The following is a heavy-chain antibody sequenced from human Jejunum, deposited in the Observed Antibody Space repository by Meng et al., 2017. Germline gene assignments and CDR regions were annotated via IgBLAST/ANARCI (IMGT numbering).Heavy chain of an antibody. CDR3: ARSPYSGSALPFFDY. V-gene: IGHV4-30-4*01. CDR2: IYYSGST. CDR1: GDSFNSPDFY. J-gene: IGHJ4*02. Sequence: QVALLQSDPRLLKPSLTLPLNCPFSGDSFNSPDFYWSWIRQPPEKGLEWIGYIYYSGSTYYNPSLKSRVSISGDTSNKQFSLKLTSVTAADTAVYYCARSPYSGSALPFFDYWGQGSLVTVSS. D-gene: IGHD1-26*01.